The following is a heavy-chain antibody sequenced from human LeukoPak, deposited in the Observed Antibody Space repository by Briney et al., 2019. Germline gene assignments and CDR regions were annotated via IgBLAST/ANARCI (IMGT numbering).Heavy chain of an antibody. CDR2: IYHSGST. CDR1: GYSISSGYY. CDR3: ARLVDYCGGDCYSSYYMDV. J-gene: IGHJ6*03. Sequence: SETLSLTCAVSGYSISSGYYWGWIRQPPGKGREWIGSIYHSGSTYYNPSLKSRVTISVDTSKNQFSLKLSSVTAADTAVYYCARLVDYCGGDCYSSYYMDVWGKGTTVTVSS. V-gene: IGHV4-38-2*01. D-gene: IGHD2-21*01.